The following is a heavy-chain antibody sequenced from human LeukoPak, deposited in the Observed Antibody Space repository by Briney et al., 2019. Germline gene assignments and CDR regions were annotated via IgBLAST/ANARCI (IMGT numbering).Heavy chain of an antibody. V-gene: IGHV1-18*01. J-gene: IGHJ5*02. CDR3: ARDGLNVDTAMVINWFDP. D-gene: IGHD5-18*01. CDR1: GYTFTSYG. CDR2: ISAYNGNT. Sequence: ASVKVSCKASGYTFTSYGISWVRQAPGQGLEWMGWISAYNGNTSYAQKLQGRVTMTTDTSTSTAYMELRSLRSDDTAVYYCARDGLNVDTAMVINWFDPWGQGTLVTVSS.